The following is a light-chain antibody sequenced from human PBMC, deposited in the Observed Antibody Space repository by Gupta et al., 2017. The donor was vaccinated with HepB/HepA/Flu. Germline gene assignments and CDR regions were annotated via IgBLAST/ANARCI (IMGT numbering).Light chain of an antibody. Sequence: QTVVTQEPSFSVSPGGTVTLTCGLSSGSVSFTHSPSWYQQTPGQAPRTLIYSTDIRSSGVPDRFSGSILGNKAALTITGAQADDESDYYCRLYMGSGIWVFDGGTKLTVL. CDR2: STD. J-gene: IGLJ3*02. CDR1: SGSVSFTHS. CDR3: RLYMGSGIWV. V-gene: IGLV8-61*01.